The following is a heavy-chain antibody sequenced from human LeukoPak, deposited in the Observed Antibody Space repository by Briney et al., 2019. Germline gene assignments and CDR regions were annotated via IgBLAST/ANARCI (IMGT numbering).Heavy chain of an antibody. CDR3: AKVRDGSFDY. D-gene: IGHD3-10*01. Sequence: GGSLRLSCAASGFTFRNYWMSWVRQAPGTGLEWVANIKQDGSDRNYVTSVRGRFTISRDNAESSLFLQMNSPRAEDTALYFCAKVRDGSFDYWGQGTLVTVSS. J-gene: IGHJ4*02. V-gene: IGHV3-7*03. CDR1: GFTFRNYW. CDR2: IKQDGSDR.